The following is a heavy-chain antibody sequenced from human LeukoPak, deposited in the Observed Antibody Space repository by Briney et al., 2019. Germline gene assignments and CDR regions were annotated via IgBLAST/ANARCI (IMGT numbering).Heavy chain of an antibody. J-gene: IGHJ4*02. Sequence: PGGSLRLSCAVSGFTVSDYYMSWVRQAPGKGLEWVSVIYSGGKTYYADSVKGRVTISRDDSKNTLHLQMNSLRAENTAEYYCARNNYYDGSGFYRDYWGQGTLVTVSS. CDR3: ARNNYYDGSGFYRDY. D-gene: IGHD3-22*01. V-gene: IGHV3-53*01. CDR2: IYSGGKT. CDR1: GFTVSDYY.